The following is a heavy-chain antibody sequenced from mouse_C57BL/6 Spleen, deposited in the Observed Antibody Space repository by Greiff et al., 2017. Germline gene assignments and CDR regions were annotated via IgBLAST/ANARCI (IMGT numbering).Heavy chain of an antibody. CDR3: ARTDSSGHYYAMDY. J-gene: IGHJ4*01. CDR1: GYTFTSYW. V-gene: IGHV1-55*01. Sequence: QVQLQQPGAELVKPGASVKMSCKASGYTFTSYWITWVKQRPGQGLEWIGDIYPGSGSTNYNEKFKGKATLTVDTSSSTAYMQLSSLTSEDSAVDYCARTDSSGHYYAMDYWGQGTSGTVSS. CDR2: IYPGSGST. D-gene: IGHD3-2*02.